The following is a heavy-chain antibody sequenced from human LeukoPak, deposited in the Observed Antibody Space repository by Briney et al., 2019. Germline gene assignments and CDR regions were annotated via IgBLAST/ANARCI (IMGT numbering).Heavy chain of an antibody. Sequence: PSETLSLTCTVSGGSISSYYWSWLRQPPGKGLEWIGYIYYSGSTNYNPSLKSRVTISVDTSKNQFSLKLSSVTAADTAVYYCARWLQFKDAFDIWGQGTMVTVSS. CDR3: ARWLQFKDAFDI. CDR1: GGSISSYY. V-gene: IGHV4-59*01. J-gene: IGHJ3*02. D-gene: IGHD5-24*01. CDR2: IYYSGST.